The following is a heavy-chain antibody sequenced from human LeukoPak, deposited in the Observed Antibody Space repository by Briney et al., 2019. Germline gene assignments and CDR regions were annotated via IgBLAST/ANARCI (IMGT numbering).Heavy chain of an antibody. Sequence: ASVKVSCKASGYTFTGYYMHWVRQAPGQGLEWMGWINPNSGGTNYAQKFQGRVTMTRDTSISTAYMELSRLRSDDTAVCYCARGRYYYYGSGSYYLDYWGQGTLVTVSS. V-gene: IGHV1-2*02. CDR1: GYTFTGYY. D-gene: IGHD3-10*01. CDR3: ARGRYYYYGSGSYYLDY. J-gene: IGHJ4*02. CDR2: INPNSGGT.